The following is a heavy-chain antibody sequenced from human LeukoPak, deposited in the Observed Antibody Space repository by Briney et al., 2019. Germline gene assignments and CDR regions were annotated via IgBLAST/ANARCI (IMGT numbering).Heavy chain of an antibody. CDR2: IYTSGST. D-gene: IGHD2-2*01. V-gene: IGHV4-4*07. J-gene: IGHJ3*02. CDR3: AREEDCSSPSCSDASDI. Sequence: PSETLSLTCTVSGGSISSYYWSWIRQPAGKGLEWIGRIYTSGSTNYNPSLKSRVTMSVDTSKNQFSLKLSSVPAADTAVYYCAREEDCSSPSCSDASDIWGQATMATVSS. CDR1: GGSISSYY.